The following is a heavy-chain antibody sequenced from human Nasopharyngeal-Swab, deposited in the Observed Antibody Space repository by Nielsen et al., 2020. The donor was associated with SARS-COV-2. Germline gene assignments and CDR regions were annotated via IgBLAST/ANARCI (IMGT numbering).Heavy chain of an antibody. Sequence: SLKIYCAAFGFPFDDYALHWVRQAPGKGLEWVSGISWNSGSIGYADSLKGRFNIARDNAKNSLYLQMHSLRAEDTALYYCAKLPTAMDETYMDVWGKGTTVTVSS. CDR3: AKLPTAMDETYMDV. CDR2: ISWNSGSI. V-gene: IGHV3-9*01. J-gene: IGHJ6*03. CDR1: GFPFDDYA. D-gene: IGHD5-18*01.